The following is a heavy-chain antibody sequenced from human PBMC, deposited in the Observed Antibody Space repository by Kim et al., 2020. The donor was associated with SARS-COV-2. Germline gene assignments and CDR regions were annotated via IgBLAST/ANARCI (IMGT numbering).Heavy chain of an antibody. CDR1: GGSISSSNW. V-gene: IGHV4-4*02. Sequence: SETLSLTCAVSGGSISSSNWWRWVRQPPGTGLEWIGEIYHSGSTNYNPSLKSRVTISVDKSKNQFSLKLSSVTAADTAVYYCARVLVVVAATPIPYYYYYGMDVWGQGTTVTVSS. CDR3: ARVLVVVAATPIPYYYYYGMDV. J-gene: IGHJ6*02. CDR2: IYHSGST. D-gene: IGHD2-15*01.